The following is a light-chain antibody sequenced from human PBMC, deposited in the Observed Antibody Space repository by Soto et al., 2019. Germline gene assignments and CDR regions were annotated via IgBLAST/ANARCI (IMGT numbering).Light chain of an antibody. V-gene: IGKV3-20*01. CDR2: GAL. Sequence: EVVLTQSPGTLSLSQGEGATLSCRASQSVVTSYLAWYQQKYGQSPRLLIYGALYRAPGIPDRFSGSGSGTDFTLSISSLQSEDFAVYYCQQYHKWPLTFGGGTKVDIK. CDR1: QSVVTSY. CDR3: QQYHKWPLT. J-gene: IGKJ4*01.